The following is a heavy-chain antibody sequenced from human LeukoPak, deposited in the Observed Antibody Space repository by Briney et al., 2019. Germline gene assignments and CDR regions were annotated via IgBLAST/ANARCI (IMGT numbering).Heavy chain of an antibody. CDR1: GFTFSSYA. V-gene: IGHV3-23*01. J-gene: IGHJ2*01. Sequence: PGGSLRLSCAASGFTFSSYAMSWVRQAPGKGLEWVSAISGSGGSTYYADSVKGRFTISRDNSKNTLYLQMNSLRAEDTAVYYCAKDRGYGVSYWYVDLWGRGTLVTVSS. D-gene: IGHD5-12*01. CDR2: ISGSGGST. CDR3: AKDRGYGVSYWYVDL.